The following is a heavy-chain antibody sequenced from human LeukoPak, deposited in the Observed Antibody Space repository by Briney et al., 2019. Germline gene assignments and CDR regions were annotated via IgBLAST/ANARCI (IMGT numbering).Heavy chain of an antibody. J-gene: IGHJ4*02. V-gene: IGHV3-48*03. CDR3: ARGPLSPALYFDS. Sequence: GGSLRLSWAASGFIFSRYEMNWVRQAPGRGLDWISYISRSGSTIYYADSVRGRFTISRDNGSSSLYLQMNSLRAEDTAIYYCARGPLSPALYFDSWGQGTLVTVSS. D-gene: IGHD3-3*02. CDR2: ISRSGSTI. CDR1: GFIFSRYE.